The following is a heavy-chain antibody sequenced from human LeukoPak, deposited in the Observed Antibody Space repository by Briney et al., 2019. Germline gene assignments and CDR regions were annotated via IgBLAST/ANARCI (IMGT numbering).Heavy chain of an antibody. CDR2: IYYSGST. CDR3: ARGPSSGYYYPSDY. CDR1: GGSISSYY. Sequence: SETLSLTCTVSGGSISSYYWSWIRQPPGKGLEWIGYIYYSGSTNYNPSLKSRVTISVDTSKNQFSLKLSSVTAADTAVYYCARGPSSGYYYPSDYWGQGTLVTVSP. D-gene: IGHD3-22*01. V-gene: IGHV4-59*08. J-gene: IGHJ4*02.